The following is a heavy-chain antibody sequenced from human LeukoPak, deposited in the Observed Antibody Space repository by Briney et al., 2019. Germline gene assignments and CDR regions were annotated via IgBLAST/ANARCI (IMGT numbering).Heavy chain of an antibody. D-gene: IGHD1-26*01. V-gene: IGHV1-69*04. CDR1: GGTFSSYA. CDR3: ARDRNSGSYYVGAYYYGMDV. J-gene: IGHJ6*02. CDR2: IIPILGIA. Sequence: SVKVSCKASGGTFSSYAISWVRQAPGQGLEWMGRIIPILGIANYAQKFQGRVTITADKSTSTAYMELSSLRSEDTAVYYCARDRNSGSYYVGAYYYGMDVWGQGTTVTVSS.